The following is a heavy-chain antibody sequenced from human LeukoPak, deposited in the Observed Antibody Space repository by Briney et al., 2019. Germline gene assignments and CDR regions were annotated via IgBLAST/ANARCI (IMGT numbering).Heavy chain of an antibody. V-gene: IGHV3-23*01. CDR3: AKGGYIWGSYRLYAFDI. CDR2: ISGGGGST. J-gene: IGHJ3*02. Sequence: AGGSLRLSCAASGFTFSSYAMSWVRQAPGKGLEWVSAISGGGGSTYYADPVKGRFTISRDNSKNTLYLQMNSLRAEDTAVYYCAKGGYIWGSYRLYAFDIWGQGTMVTVSS. CDR1: GFTFSSYA. D-gene: IGHD3-16*02.